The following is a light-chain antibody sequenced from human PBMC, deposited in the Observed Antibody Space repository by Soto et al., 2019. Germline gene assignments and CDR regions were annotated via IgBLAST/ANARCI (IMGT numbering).Light chain of an antibody. CDR1: QDINTY. Sequence: DIQMTQSPSSLSASVGDRVTITCQASQDINTYLNWYQQKSGKAPKLLIYDASNLETGVPSRFSGSGSGTDFTFTIRSLQPEDIETYHFQQYDSVPSTCGQGTKVESK. CDR3: QQYDSVPST. V-gene: IGKV1-33*01. J-gene: IGKJ2*01. CDR2: DAS.